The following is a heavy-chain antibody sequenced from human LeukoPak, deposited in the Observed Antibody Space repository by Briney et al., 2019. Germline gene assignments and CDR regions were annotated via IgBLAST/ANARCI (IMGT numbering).Heavy chain of an antibody. CDR3: AKDGGLWVSAHWGDS. D-gene: IGHD7-27*01. J-gene: IGHJ4*02. CDR2: ISGSGGST. CDR1: GFTFSSYA. Sequence: GGSLRLSCAASGFTFSSYAMSWVRQAPGKGLEWVSVISGSGGSTYYADSVKGRFTISRDNSKNTLYLQMNSLRAEDTAVYYCAKDGGLWVSAHWGDSWGRGTLVTVSS. V-gene: IGHV3-23*01.